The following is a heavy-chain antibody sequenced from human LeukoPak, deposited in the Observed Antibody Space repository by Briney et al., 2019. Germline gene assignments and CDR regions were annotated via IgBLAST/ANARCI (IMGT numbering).Heavy chain of an antibody. CDR2: FLYGGST. J-gene: IGHJ5*02. CDR3: ARRVGGGLYNWFDP. Sequence: DPSETLSLTCTVSGDSISRSYWNWIRRPPGKGLVGIGYFLYGGSTNYHPALKSRVTISVDTSKNQFSLKLSSVTAADTAVYYCARRVGGGLYNWFDPWGQGTLVTVSS. CDR1: GDSISRSY. V-gene: IGHV4-59*12. D-gene: IGHD1-26*01.